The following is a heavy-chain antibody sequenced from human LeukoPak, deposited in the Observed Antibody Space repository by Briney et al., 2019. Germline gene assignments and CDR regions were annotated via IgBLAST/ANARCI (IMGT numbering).Heavy chain of an antibody. V-gene: IGHV1-8*03. CDR2: MNPNSGNT. Sequence: ASVKVSCKASGYTFTNYDINWVRQATGQGLEWMGWMNPNSGNTGYAQKFQGRVTFTRNTSTRTAYMELSSLRSEDTAVYYCAREGESSRGIGALNYYVDVWGKGTTVTVSS. CDR1: GYTFTNYD. CDR3: AREGESSRGIGALNYYVDV. D-gene: IGHD3-16*01. J-gene: IGHJ6*03.